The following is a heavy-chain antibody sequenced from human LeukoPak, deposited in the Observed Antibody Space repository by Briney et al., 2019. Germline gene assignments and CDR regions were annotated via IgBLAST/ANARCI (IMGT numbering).Heavy chain of an antibody. CDR3: ARGGSSTLFRGVAMSDGFDI. CDR2: TDTSGRYI. Sequence: GGSQTLSCGACGFIFNHYDMNGLRHATGKGLEWVSFTDTSGRYIYYGDSVKGRYTISRDNAKNLLFLQMNGLRAKETARYYFARGGSSTLFRGVAMSDGFDIWGQGAMVAVSS. CDR1: GFIFNHYD. J-gene: IGHJ3*02. V-gene: IGHV3-21*06. D-gene: IGHD3-10*01.